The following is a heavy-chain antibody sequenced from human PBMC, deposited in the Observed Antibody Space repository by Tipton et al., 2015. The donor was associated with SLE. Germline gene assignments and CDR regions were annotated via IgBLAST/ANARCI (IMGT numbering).Heavy chain of an antibody. CDR3: ARGGYYDNSGYSGLFGY. J-gene: IGHJ4*02. CDR2: ISYDGRNE. D-gene: IGHD3-22*01. Sequence: SLRLSCVASGYSFSDYALHWVRQAPGKGLEWVAIISYDGRNEYYADSVKGRFTISRDNSKNTVFLQMISLRVEDTAVYYCARGGYYDNSGYSGLFGYWGQGTLVPVSS. V-gene: IGHV3-30*04. CDR1: GYSFSDYA.